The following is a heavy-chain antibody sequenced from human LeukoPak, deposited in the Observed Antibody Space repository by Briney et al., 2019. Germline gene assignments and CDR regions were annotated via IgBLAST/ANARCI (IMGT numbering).Heavy chain of an antibody. J-gene: IGHJ4*02. D-gene: IGHD3-22*01. V-gene: IGHV3-48*02. CDR2: ISSSSSTI. CDR1: GFTFSSYS. Sequence: GGSVRLSCAASGFTFSSYSMNWVRQAPGKGLEWVSYISSSSSTIYYADSVKGRFTISRDNAKNSLYLQMNSLRDEDTAVYYCARDAHDSSGCYADYWGQGTLATVSS. CDR3: ARDAHDSSGCYADY.